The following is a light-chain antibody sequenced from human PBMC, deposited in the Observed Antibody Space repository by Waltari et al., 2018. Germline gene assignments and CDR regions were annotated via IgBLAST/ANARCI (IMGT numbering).Light chain of an antibody. CDR2: WAS. CDR3: QQYYDTPRT. CDR1: QTVLYASDNNNY. J-gene: IGKJ1*01. Sequence: DIVMTQSPDSLAVSLGERATIHCKSSQTVLYASDNNNYLAWYQQKLGQPPKLLIYWASTRASGVPARFSGSGSGKDFTLTISSLQAEDVAVYYCQQYYDTPRTFGQGTRVEIK. V-gene: IGKV4-1*01.